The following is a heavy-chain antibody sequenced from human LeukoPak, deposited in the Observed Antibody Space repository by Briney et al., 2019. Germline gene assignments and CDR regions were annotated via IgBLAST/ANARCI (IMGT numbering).Heavy chain of an antibody. V-gene: IGHV3-48*04. CDR3: ARGYYGSGSTWWNRVFDY. Sequence: QAGGSLRLSCAASGFTFSNAWMSWVRQAPGKGLEWVSYISSSGSTIYYADSVKGRFTISRDNAKNSLYLQMNSLRAEDTAVYYCARGYYGSGSTWWNRVFDYWGQGTLVTVSS. CDR2: ISSSGSTI. J-gene: IGHJ4*02. CDR1: GFTFSNAW. D-gene: IGHD3-10*01.